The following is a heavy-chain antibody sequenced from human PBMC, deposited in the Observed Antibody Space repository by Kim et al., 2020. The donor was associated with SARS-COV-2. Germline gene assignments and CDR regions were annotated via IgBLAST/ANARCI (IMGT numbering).Heavy chain of an antibody. CDR3: ARGSYYYDSIEGYAFDI. CDR1: GGSISSYY. V-gene: IGHV4-59*13. J-gene: IGHJ3*02. CDR2: IYYSGST. D-gene: IGHD3-22*01. Sequence: SETLSLTCTVSGGSISSYYWSWIRQPPGKGLEWIGYIYYSGSTNYNPSLKSRVTISVDTSKNQFSLKLSSVTAADTAVYYCARGSYYYDSIEGYAFDIWGQGTMVTVSS.